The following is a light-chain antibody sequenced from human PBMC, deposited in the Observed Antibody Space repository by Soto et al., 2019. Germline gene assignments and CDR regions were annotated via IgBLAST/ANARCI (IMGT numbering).Light chain of an antibody. J-gene: IGLJ1*01. V-gene: IGLV2-14*01. CDR2: EVT. Sequence: QSALTQPAHVSGSPGQSITISCTGTSSDIGGYNSVSWYQQHPGRAPRLIIYEVTNRPSGVSNRFSASKSGNTASLTISGLQAEDEADYYCTSYTPIVTLGSVFGTGTKVTVL. CDR1: SSDIGGYNS. CDR3: TSYTPIVTLGSV.